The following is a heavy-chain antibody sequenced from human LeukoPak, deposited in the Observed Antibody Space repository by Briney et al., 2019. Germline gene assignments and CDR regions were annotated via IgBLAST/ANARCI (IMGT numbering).Heavy chain of an antibody. Sequence: SETLSLTCAVYGGSFSGYYWSWIRQPPGKGLEWIGEINHSGSTNYNPSLKSRVTISVDTSKNQFSLKLSSVTAADTAVYYCARHYCGGGSCYSEGETYFDYWGQGTLVTVSS. V-gene: IGHV4-34*01. J-gene: IGHJ4*02. CDR3: ARHYCGGGSCYSEGETYFDY. CDR1: GGSFSGYY. D-gene: IGHD2-15*01. CDR2: INHSGST.